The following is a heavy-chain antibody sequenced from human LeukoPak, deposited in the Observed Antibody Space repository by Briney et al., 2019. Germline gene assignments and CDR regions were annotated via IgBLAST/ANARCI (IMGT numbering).Heavy chain of an antibody. CDR3: ASPSTWELSDLDH. D-gene: IGHD1-26*01. CDR1: GGTINTNTYY. CDR2: IYFSGST. Sequence: SETLSLTCTVSGGTINTNTYYWGWVRQPPGKGLEWVGGIYFSGSTYYNPSLMSRRTISVDTSNSQFSLKLSSVTAADTAVYYCASPSTWELSDLDHWGQGILVTVSS. V-gene: IGHV4-39*01. J-gene: IGHJ4*02.